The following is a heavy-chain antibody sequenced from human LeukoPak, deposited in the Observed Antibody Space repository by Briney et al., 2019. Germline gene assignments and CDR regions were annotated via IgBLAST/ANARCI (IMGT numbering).Heavy chain of an antibody. V-gene: IGHV4-59*12. CDR1: GGSISSYY. CDR3: ARGILVTVYAAFDY. Sequence: SETLSLTCTVSGGSISSYYWSWIRQPPGKGLAWIGYIYYSGSTNYNPSLKSRVSISVDTSKNQFSLELSSVTAADTAVYYCARGILVTVYAAFDYWGQGTLVTVSS. D-gene: IGHD2/OR15-2a*01. CDR2: IYYSGST. J-gene: IGHJ4*02.